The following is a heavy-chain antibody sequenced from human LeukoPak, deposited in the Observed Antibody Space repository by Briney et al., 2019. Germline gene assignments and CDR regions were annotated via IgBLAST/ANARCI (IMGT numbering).Heavy chain of an antibody. CDR2: ISSSGSTI. V-gene: IGHV3-48*03. D-gene: IGHD5-24*01. CDR1: GFTFSSYE. J-gene: IGHJ3*02. Sequence: PGGSLRLSCAASGFTFSSYEMNWFRQAPGKGLEWVSYISSSGSTIYYADSMKGRFTISRDNAKNSLYLQMNSLRAEDTAVYYCARGGYKRWLQLIEGDIDAFDIWGQGTMVTVSS. CDR3: ARGGYKRWLQLIEGDIDAFDI.